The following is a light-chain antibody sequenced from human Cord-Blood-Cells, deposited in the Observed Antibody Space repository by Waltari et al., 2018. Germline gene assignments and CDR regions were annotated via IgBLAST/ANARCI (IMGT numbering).Light chain of an antibody. V-gene: IGLV2-11*01. CDR2: DVS. CDR1: SSDVGGYNY. CDR3: FSYAGSSWV. Sequence: QSALTQPRSVSGSPGQSVTISCTGTSSDVGGYNYVSWYQQHPGNAPTLRFYDVSKRPSGVPDRFSGSKSGNTASLTISGLQAEDEADYYCFSYAGSSWVFGGGTKLTVL. J-gene: IGLJ3*02.